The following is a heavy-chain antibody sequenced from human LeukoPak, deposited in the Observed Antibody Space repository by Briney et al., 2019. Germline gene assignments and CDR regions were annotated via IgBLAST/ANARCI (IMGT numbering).Heavy chain of an antibody. J-gene: IGHJ5*02. Sequence: PSETLSLTCAVYGGSFSGYYWSWIRQPPGKGLEWIGEINHSGSTNYNPSLKSRVTISVDTSKNQFSLKLSSVTAADTAVYYCARRGRYKSSWFDPWGQGTLVTVSS. D-gene: IGHD1-1*01. CDR2: INHSGST. CDR1: GGSFSGYY. V-gene: IGHV4-34*01. CDR3: ARRGRYKSSWFDP.